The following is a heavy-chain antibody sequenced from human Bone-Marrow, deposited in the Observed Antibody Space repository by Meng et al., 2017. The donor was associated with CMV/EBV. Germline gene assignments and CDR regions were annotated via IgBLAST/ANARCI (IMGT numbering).Heavy chain of an antibody. CDR3: AKVGLTAYSPDAFDI. V-gene: IGHV3-48*03. J-gene: IGHJ3*02. D-gene: IGHD3-9*01. CDR1: GFTFSSHE. CDR2: IDSSGGTV. Sequence: GEYLKISCAASGFTFSSHEMIWVRQAPGMGLEWVSYIDSSGGTVSYADSVRGRFTVSRDNAKNSLYLHMNSLRGEDTAAYYCAKVGLTAYSPDAFDIWGQGTMVTVSS.